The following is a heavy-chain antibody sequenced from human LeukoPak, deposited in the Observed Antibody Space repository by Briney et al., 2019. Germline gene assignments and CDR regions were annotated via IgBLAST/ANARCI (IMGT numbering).Heavy chain of an antibody. Sequence: SETLSLTCTVSGGSISSGSYYWSWIRQPAGKGLEWIGRIYTSGSTNYNPSLKSRVTISVDKSKNQFSLKLSSVTAADTAVYYCATEQHSSPSLFQATQYAFDIWGQGTMVTVSS. CDR1: GGSISSGSYY. J-gene: IGHJ3*02. V-gene: IGHV4-61*02. CDR3: ATEQHSSPSLFQATQYAFDI. CDR2: IYTSGST. D-gene: IGHD6-19*01.